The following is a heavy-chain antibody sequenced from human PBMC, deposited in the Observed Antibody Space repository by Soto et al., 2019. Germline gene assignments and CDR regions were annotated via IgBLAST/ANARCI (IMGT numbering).Heavy chain of an antibody. Sequence: EVQLLESGVGSVQPRGSLRLSCAASGFTFSSYAMHWVRRPPGKGLEWVSSISGSGGTAYYADFVKGRFSISRDSLVNTLYLQMNSLRAEDTAVYYCAKGRGQNWNFDYWGQGTLVTVSP. CDR3: AKGRGQNWNFDY. J-gene: IGHJ4*02. CDR2: ISGSGGTA. V-gene: IGHV3-23*01. CDR1: GFTFSSYA. D-gene: IGHD1-1*01.